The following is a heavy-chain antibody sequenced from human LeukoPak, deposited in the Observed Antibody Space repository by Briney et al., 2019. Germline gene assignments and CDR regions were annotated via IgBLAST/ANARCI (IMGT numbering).Heavy chain of an antibody. Sequence: PSRSLRLSCAASGFTFDDYAMHWVRQAPGKGLEWVSGISWNSGSIGYADSVKGRFTISRDNAKNSLYLQMNSLRGEDTALYYCAKGYCSSTSCYFDYWGQGTLVTVSS. D-gene: IGHD2-2*01. CDR3: AKGYCSSTSCYFDY. V-gene: IGHV3-9*01. J-gene: IGHJ4*02. CDR1: GFTFDDYA. CDR2: ISWNSGSI.